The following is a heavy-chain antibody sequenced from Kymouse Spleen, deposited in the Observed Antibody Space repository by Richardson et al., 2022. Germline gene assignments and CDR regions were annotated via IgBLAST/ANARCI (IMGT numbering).Heavy chain of an antibody. CDR3: ARQGGSYTYYYGMDV. Sequence: QVQLQQWGAGLLKPSETLSLTCAVYGGSFSGYYWSWIRQPPGKGLEWIGEINHSGSTNYNPSLKSRVTISVDTSKNQFSLKLSSVTAADTAVYYCARQGGSYTYYYGMDVWGQGTTVTVSS. J-gene: IGHJ6*02. CDR1: GGSFSGYY. CDR2: INHSGST. D-gene: IGHD1-26*01. V-gene: IGHV4-34*01.